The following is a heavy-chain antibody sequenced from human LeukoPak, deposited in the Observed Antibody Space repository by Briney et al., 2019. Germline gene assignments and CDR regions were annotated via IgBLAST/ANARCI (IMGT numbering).Heavy chain of an antibody. CDR1: GYTFTIYY. Sequence: ASVKVSCTASGYTFTIYYMYWVRQAPGQGLEWMGLINPGGGSTNYAQKFQGRVTVTRDMSTSTVYMELSSLRSDDTAVYYCARGVHVRKYDSNHNCFDPWGQGTLVTVSS. D-gene: IGHD3-22*01. J-gene: IGHJ5*02. CDR2: INPGGGST. V-gene: IGHV1-46*01. CDR3: ARGVHVRKYDSNHNCFDP.